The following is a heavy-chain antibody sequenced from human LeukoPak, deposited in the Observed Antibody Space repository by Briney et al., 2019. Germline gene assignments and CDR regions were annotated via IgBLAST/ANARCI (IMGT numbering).Heavy chain of an antibody. CDR2: INHSGST. Sequence: PSETPSLTCAVYGGSFSGYYWSWIRQPPGKGLEWIGEINHSGSTNYNPSLKSRLTISVDTSKNQFSLKLSSVTAADTAVYYCARDSLYYYYYYMDVWGKGTTVTVSS. D-gene: IGHD2-15*01. J-gene: IGHJ6*03. CDR3: ARDSLYYYYYYMDV. CDR1: GGSFSGYY. V-gene: IGHV4-34*01.